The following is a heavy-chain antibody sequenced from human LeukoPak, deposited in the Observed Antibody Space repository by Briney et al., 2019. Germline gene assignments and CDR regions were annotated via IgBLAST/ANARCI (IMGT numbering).Heavy chain of an antibody. CDR1: GFTFSSYA. J-gene: IGHJ4*02. CDR2: ISGSGGST. V-gene: IGHV3-23*01. D-gene: IGHD3-3*01. CDR3: AKDYDFWSGYSPGTYFDY. Sequence: GGSLRLSCAASGFTFSSYAMSWVRQAPGKGLEWVSAISGSGGSTYYADSVKGRFTISRDNSKNTLYLQMNSLRAEDTAVYYCAKDYDFWSGYSPGTYFDYWGQGTLVTVSS.